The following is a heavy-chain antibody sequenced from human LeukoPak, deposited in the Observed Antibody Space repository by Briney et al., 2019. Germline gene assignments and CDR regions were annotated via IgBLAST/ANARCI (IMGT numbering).Heavy chain of an antibody. CDR1: GFTFSSYE. V-gene: IGHV3-48*03. J-gene: IGHJ4*02. CDR3: ARDFGIAVAGL. D-gene: IGHD6-19*01. Sequence: PGGSLILSCAASGFTFSSYEMNWVRQAPGKGLEWVSYISSSGSTIYYADSVKGRFTISRDNAKNSLYLQMNSLRAEDTAVYYCARDFGIAVAGLWGQGTLVTVSS. CDR2: ISSSGSTI.